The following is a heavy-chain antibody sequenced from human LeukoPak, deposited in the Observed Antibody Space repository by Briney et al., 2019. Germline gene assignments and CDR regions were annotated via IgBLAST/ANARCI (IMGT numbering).Heavy chain of an antibody. D-gene: IGHD2-2*01. V-gene: IGHV3-66*01. Sequence: GGSLRLSCAASGFTVSNSYMSWVRQAPGKGLEWVSVIYSGGFADYAGSVKGRFTISKDNSKNTLYLQMNGLSAEDTAVYYCARGRAETADEYPLDIFDIWGQGTMVTVSS. CDR1: GFTVSNSY. J-gene: IGHJ3*02. CDR2: IYSGGFA. CDR3: ARGRAETADEYPLDIFDI.